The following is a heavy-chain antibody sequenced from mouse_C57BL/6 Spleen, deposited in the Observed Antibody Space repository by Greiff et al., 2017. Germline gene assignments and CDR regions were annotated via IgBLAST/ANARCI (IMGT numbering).Heavy chain of an antibody. V-gene: IGHV1-7*01. CDR2: INPSSGDT. CDR3: ARGDGDMDD. Sequence: QVQLQQPGAELAKPGASVKLSCKASGYTFTSYWMHWVKQRPGQGLEWIGNINPSSGDTNYNQKFKDKATLTADKSSSTAYMQLSSLTYEDSAVYSSARGDGDMDDWGQGTSVTVSS. J-gene: IGHJ4*01. D-gene: IGHD2-3*01. CDR1: GYTFTSYW.